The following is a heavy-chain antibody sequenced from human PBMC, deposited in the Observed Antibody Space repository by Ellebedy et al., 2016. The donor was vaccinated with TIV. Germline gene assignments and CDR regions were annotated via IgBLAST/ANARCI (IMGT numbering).Heavy chain of an antibody. V-gene: IGHV6-1*01. CDR3: ARDPDSSGWFGLDV. D-gene: IGHD6-19*01. Sequence: SQTLALTCAISGDSVPTNIAAWNWIRQSPSRGLEWLGRTYYRSRWYYEYALSVKSRININPDTSKNQFSLQLNTVTPEDTAVYYCARDPDSSGWFGLDVWGQGTAVTVSS. CDR2: TYYRSRWYY. J-gene: IGHJ6*02. CDR1: GDSVPTNIAA.